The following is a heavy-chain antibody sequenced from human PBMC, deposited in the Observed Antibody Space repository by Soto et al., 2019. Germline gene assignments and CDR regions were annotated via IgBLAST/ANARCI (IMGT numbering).Heavy chain of an antibody. CDR3: AREGYSSGWYRGYFDY. D-gene: IGHD6-19*01. CDR1: GFTFSSYG. Sequence: VQLVESGGGVVQPGRSLRLSCAASGFTFSSYGMHWVRQAPGKGLEWVAVIWYDGSNKYYADSVKGRFTISRDNSKNTLYLQMNSLRAEDTAVYYCAREGYSSGWYRGYFDYWGQGTLVTVSS. J-gene: IGHJ4*02. V-gene: IGHV3-33*01. CDR2: IWYDGSNK.